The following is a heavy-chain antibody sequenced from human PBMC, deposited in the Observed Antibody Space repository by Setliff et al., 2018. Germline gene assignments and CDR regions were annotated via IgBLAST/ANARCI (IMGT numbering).Heavy chain of an antibody. Sequence: PGGSLRLSCAASGFTFSSYAMHWVRQAPGKGLEWVAVISYDGSNKYYADSVKGRFTISRDNSKNTLYLQMNSLRAEDTAVYYCARELTYYYDSSGVDYWGQGTLVTVSS. D-gene: IGHD3-22*01. V-gene: IGHV3-30-3*01. CDR2: ISYDGSNK. CDR3: ARELTYYYDSSGVDY. J-gene: IGHJ4*02. CDR1: GFTFSSYA.